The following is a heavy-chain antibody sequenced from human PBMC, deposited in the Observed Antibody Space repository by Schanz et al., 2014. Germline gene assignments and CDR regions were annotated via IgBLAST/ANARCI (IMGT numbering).Heavy chain of an antibody. CDR3: ARDLIAAAESWFDP. CDR2: INPANGNT. V-gene: IGHV1-3*01. D-gene: IGHD6-13*01. J-gene: IGHJ5*02. CDR1: GYTLKDHA. Sequence: QVQLVQSGAEVKKPGVSVKVSCQASGYTLKDHAMHWVRQAPGQSLEWLGWINPANGNTHYSPRLNGRVSIASDTAASTVYLHFSSLKSDDTAVYYCARDLIAAAESWFDPWGQGTPITVSS.